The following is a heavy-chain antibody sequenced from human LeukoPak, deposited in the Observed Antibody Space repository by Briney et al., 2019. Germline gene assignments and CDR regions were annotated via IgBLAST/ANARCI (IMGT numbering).Heavy chain of an antibody. CDR3: VRAAFTSGTPRGFDY. D-gene: IGHD6-19*01. CDR2: TYYRSKWYH. V-gene: IGHV6-1*01. Sequence: XXSPXXXXXWLGRTYYRSKWYHDYAISVHGRMTINPHTSKNQFSLQLISVTPEDTAVYYCVRAAFTSGTPRGFDYWGQGTLVXVSS. J-gene: IGHJ4*02.